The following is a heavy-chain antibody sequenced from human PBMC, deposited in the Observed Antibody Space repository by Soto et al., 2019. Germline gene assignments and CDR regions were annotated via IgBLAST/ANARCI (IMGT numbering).Heavy chain of an antibody. CDR2: ISGYNGNT. CDR3: ARDREYYYDSSGNYYYHYGMDV. CDR1: GYTFTNYG. J-gene: IGHJ6*02. V-gene: IGHV1-18*04. Sequence: QVQLVESGAEVKKPGASVKVSCKASGYTFTNYGISWVRQAPGQGLEWMGWISGYNGNTKYAQKSQGRVTRTTDTPTNTAYMDLRSLRSDDTAVYYCARDREYYYDSSGNYYYHYGMDVWGQGTTVTVS. D-gene: IGHD3-22*01.